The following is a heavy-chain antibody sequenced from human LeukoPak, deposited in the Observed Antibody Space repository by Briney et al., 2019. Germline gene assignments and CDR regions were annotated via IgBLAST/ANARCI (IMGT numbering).Heavy chain of an antibody. CDR3: ARDLGVSYYKPNWFDP. CDR2: ISSRSSYI. CDR1: GFTFSTYI. V-gene: IGHV3-21*01. D-gene: IGHD1-26*01. J-gene: IGHJ5*02. Sequence: GGSLRLSCAASGFTFSTYIMNWVRQAPGKGLEWVSSISSRSSYIYYADSVKGRFTISRDNAKNSLYLQMNSLSAEDTAVYFCARDLGVSYYKPNWFDPWGQGTLVTVSS.